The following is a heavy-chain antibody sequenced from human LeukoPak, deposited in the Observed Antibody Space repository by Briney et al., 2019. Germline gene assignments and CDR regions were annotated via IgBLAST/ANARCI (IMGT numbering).Heavy chain of an antibody. CDR1: RFSLRNYG. D-gene: IGHD2-15*01. J-gene: IGHJ4*02. CDR2: ISYDGSNI. V-gene: IGHV3-30*03. Sequence: GRSLRRYRVGPRFSLRNYGMHWGCQEPRKGLKWGEVISYDGSNIYYVDSVKGRFTISRDNSKNTLYLQMNSLRPEDTDVYYCVRAPWGNSSGNCYSEYWGQGTLVTVS. CDR3: VRAPWGNSSGNCYSEY.